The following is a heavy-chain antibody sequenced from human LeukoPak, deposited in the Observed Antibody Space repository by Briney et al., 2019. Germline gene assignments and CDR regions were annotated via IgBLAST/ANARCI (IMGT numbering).Heavy chain of an antibody. J-gene: IGHJ3*02. CDR1: GLTFSSHW. CDR3: ARDVLAAGATGTFDI. Sequence: GGSLRLSCAASGLTFSSHWMHWVRQAPGKGLEWVANIKQDGSEKYYVDSVKGRFTISRDNAKTSLYPQMNSLRAEDTAVYYCARDVLAAGATGTFDIWGQGTMVTVSS. V-gene: IGHV3-7*03. CDR2: IKQDGSEK. D-gene: IGHD1-14*01.